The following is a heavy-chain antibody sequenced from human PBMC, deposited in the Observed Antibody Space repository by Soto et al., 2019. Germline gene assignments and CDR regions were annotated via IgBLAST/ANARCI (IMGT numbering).Heavy chain of an antibody. Sequence: SETLSLTCAVYGGSFSGYYWSWIRQPPGKGLEWIGEINHSGSTNYNPSLKSRVTISVDTSKNQFSLKLSSVTAADTAVYYCARGRYYYGAGSYGYYYYYMDVWGKGTTVTVSS. CDR3: ARGRYYYGAGSYGYYYYYMDV. J-gene: IGHJ6*03. CDR2: INHSGST. V-gene: IGHV4-34*01. CDR1: GGSFSGYY. D-gene: IGHD3-10*01.